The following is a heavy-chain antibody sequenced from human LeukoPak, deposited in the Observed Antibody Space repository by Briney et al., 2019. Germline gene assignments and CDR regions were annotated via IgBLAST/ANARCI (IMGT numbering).Heavy chain of an antibody. J-gene: IGHJ5*02. Sequence: ASVKFSCKTYGSTFSWFLIHWVRQAQGQGLEWVGTINPRGDITSYAQRFQGRVTLTEDTSTSTFYMELSSLTSDDTAVYFCARPAYCDGTNCGYWLDPWGPGTLVTVSS. CDR3: ARPAYCDGTNCGYWLDP. CDR1: GSTFSWFL. CDR2: INPRGDIT. D-gene: IGHD2-21*01. V-gene: IGHV1-46*01.